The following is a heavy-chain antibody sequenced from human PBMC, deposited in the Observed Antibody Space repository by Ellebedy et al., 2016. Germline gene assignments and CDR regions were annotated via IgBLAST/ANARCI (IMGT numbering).Heavy chain of an antibody. Sequence: SETLSLTXTVSGYSISSGYYWGWIRQPPGKGLEWIGSIYHSGSTYYNPSLKSRVTISVDTSKNQFSLKLSSVTAADTAVYYCARPGSSSSSTWGQGTLVTVSS. D-gene: IGHD6-6*01. CDR2: IYHSGST. V-gene: IGHV4-38-2*02. CDR3: ARPGSSSSST. CDR1: GYSISSGYY. J-gene: IGHJ4*02.